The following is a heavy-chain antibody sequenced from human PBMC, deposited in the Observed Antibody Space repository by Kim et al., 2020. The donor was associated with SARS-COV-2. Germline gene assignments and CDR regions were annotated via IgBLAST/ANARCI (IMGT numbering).Heavy chain of an antibody. D-gene: IGHD2-15*01. Sequence: SETLSLTCTVSGGSISPYYWNWIRQPPGKELEWIGYIYYSGSTNYNPSLQTRVTISVDTSKNQFSLNLSSVTAADTAVYYCARIHRYCSGGACYVSDYWGQGTLVTVSS. V-gene: IGHV4-59*13. CDR3: ARIHRYCSGGACYVSDY. CDR2: IYYSGST. CDR1: GGSISPYY. J-gene: IGHJ4*02.